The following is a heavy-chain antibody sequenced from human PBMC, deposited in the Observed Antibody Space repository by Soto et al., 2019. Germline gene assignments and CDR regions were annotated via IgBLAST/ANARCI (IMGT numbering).Heavy chain of an antibody. CDR1: GYTFTSYY. CDR3: ARARRDYGDFSPQIDY. V-gene: IGHV1-46*03. J-gene: IGHJ4*02. D-gene: IGHD4-17*01. CDR2: ISPSGGST. Sequence: ASVKVSCKASGYTFTSYYMHWVRQAPGQGLEWMGIISPSGGSTSYAQKFQGRVTMTRDTSTSTVYMELSSLRSEDTAVYYCARARRDYGDFSPQIDYWGQGTLVIVSS.